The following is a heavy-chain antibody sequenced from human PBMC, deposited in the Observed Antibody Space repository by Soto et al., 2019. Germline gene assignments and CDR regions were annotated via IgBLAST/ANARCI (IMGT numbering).Heavy chain of an antibody. CDR1: GFTFSSYA. CDR3: AKCPRYCSGGSCYSGAFDI. J-gene: IGHJ3*02. V-gene: IGHV3-23*01. Sequence: GGSLRLSCAASGFTFSSYAMSWVRQAPGKGLEWVSAISGSGGSTCYADSVKGRFTISRDNSKNTLYLQMNSLRAEDTAVYYCAKCPRYCSGGSCYSGAFDIWGQGTMVTVSS. CDR2: ISGSGGST. D-gene: IGHD2-15*01.